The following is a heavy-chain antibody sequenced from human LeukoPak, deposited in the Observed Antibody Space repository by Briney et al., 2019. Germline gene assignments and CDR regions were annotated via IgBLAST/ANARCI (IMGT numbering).Heavy chain of an antibody. D-gene: IGHD6-13*01. Sequence: GGSLRLSCAASGFTFSSYSMNWVRQAPGKGLEWVSSISSSSSYIYYADSVKGRFTISRDNAKNSLYLQTNSLRAEDTAVYYCARGRRIAAAGLYYFDYWGQGTLVTVSS. CDR3: ARGRRIAAAGLYYFDY. J-gene: IGHJ4*02. CDR1: GFTFSSYS. V-gene: IGHV3-21*01. CDR2: ISSSSSYI.